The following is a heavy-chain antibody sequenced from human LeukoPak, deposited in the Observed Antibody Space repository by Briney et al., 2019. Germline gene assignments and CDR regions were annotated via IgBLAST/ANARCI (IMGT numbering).Heavy chain of an antibody. Sequence: SETLSLTCTVSGGSITSSYYWSWIRQPAGKGLEWIGRIYTSGSTNYNPSLKSRVTMSVDTSKNQFSLKQNSVTAADTAVYYCARDNISYDSSGYHDYWGQGTLVTVSS. CDR2: IYTSGST. V-gene: IGHV4-4*07. CDR3: ARDNISYDSSGYHDY. CDR1: GGSITSSYY. J-gene: IGHJ4*02. D-gene: IGHD3-22*01.